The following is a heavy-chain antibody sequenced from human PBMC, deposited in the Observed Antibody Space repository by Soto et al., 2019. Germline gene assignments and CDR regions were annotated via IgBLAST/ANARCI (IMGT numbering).Heavy chain of an antibody. J-gene: IGHJ6*03. V-gene: IGHV4-31*03. D-gene: IGHD4-17*01. CDR2: IFYSGST. CDR3: ARETALTTVTTPSAAPGYYYYYYMDV. Sequence: PSETLSLTYTVSGCSISSGGYYCRWIRQHPGKGLEGIGYIFYSGSTYYNKSLKSRVTISLDTSKNQFSLKLSSVTAADTAVYYCARETALTTVTTPSAAPGYYYYYYMDVWGKGTTVTVSS. CDR1: GCSISSGGYY.